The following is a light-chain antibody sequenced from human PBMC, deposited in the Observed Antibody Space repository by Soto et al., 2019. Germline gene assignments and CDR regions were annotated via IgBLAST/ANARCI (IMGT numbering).Light chain of an antibody. CDR3: QQYYTTPRT. CDR2: WAS. J-gene: IGKJ1*01. Sequence: DIVMTQSPDSLAVSLGERATINCKSSQSVLYNSNNKNYLAWYQQKPGQPPKLLIYWASTRESGVPDRFSGSGSGTDFTLTINSLQAEDVAIYYCQQYYTTPRTFGQGTKVEIK. CDR1: QSVLYNSNNKNY. V-gene: IGKV4-1*01.